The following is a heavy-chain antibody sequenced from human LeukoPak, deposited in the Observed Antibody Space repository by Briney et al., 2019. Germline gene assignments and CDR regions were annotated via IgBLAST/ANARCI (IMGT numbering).Heavy chain of an antibody. CDR3: ARDSGIAAASYFDY. J-gene: IGHJ4*02. CDR2: IYTSGST. D-gene: IGHD6-13*01. V-gene: IGHV4-4*07. Sequence: SETLSLTCTVSGGSISNYYWSWIRQPAGKGLEWIGRIYTSGSTNYNPSLKSRVTMSVDTSKNQFSLKLSSVTAADTAVYYCARDSGIAAASYFDYWGQGTLVTVSS. CDR1: GGSISNYY.